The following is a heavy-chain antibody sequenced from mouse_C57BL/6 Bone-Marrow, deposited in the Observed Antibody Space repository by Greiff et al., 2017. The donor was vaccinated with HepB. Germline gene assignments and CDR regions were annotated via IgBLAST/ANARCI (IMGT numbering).Heavy chain of an antibody. CDR3: AETGTKYYFDY. Sequence: VKLVESGPELVKPGASVKLSCKASGYTFTSYDINWVKQRPGQGLEWIGWIYPRDGSTKYNEKFKGKATLTVDTSSSTAYMELHSLTSEDSAVYFCAETGTKYYFDYWGQGTTLTVSS. CDR1: GYTFTSYD. D-gene: IGHD4-1*01. CDR2: IYPRDGST. V-gene: IGHV1-85*01. J-gene: IGHJ2*01.